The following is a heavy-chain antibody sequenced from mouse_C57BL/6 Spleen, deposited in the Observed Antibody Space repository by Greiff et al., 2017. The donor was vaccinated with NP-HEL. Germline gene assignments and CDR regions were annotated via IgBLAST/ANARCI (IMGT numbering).Heavy chain of an antibody. V-gene: IGHV5-9*01. CDR1: GFTFSSYT. CDR2: ISGGGGNT. D-gene: IGHD1-1*01. CDR3: ARPYYYGSSYGCMDY. J-gene: IGHJ4*01. Sequence: EVKLVESGGGLVKPGGSLKLSCAASGFTFSSYTMSWVRQTPEKRLEWVATISGGGGNTYYPDSVKGRFTISRDNAKNTLYLQMSSLKSEDTALYYCARPYYYGSSYGCMDYWGQGTSVTVSA.